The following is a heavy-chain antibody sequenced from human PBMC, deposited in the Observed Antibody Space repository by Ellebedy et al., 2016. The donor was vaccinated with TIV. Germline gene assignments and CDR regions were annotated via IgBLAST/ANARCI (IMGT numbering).Heavy chain of an antibody. CDR2: INHSGST. J-gene: IGHJ4*02. CDR1: GGSFSGYY. D-gene: IGHD3-16*01. V-gene: IGHV4-34*01. CDR3: ARAYDYVWGSYLGD. Sequence: MPSETLSLTCAVYGGSFSGYYWSWIRQPPGKGLEWIGEINHSGSTNYNPSLKSRVTISVDTSKNQFSLKLSSVTAADTAVYYCARAYDYVWGSYLGDWGQGTLVTVSS.